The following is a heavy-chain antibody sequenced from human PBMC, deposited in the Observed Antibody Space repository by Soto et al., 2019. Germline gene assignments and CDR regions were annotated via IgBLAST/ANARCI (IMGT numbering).Heavy chain of an antibody. D-gene: IGHD6-13*01. CDR3: AIEIAASGTNDDHFEY. V-gene: IGHV4-4*07. J-gene: IGHJ4*02. Sequence: SDTLSLTCTVSGGSISSYYWSWIRQPAGKGLERIGRIYTSGSPNYNPSLKSRVTMSVDITKNQFCLKLCSLTAAETAVYYSAIEIAASGTNDDHFEYWGQANLVTVSS. CDR2: IYTSGSP. CDR1: GGSISSYY.